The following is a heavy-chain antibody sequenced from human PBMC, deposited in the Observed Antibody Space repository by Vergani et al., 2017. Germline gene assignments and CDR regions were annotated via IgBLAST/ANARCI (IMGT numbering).Heavy chain of an antibody. CDR1: FDSIRNLY. V-gene: IGHV4-59*11. CDR2: IHYSENT. J-gene: IGHJ5*02. Sequence: QVQLQESGPGLVKSSETLSLTCSVSFDSIRNLYCNWIRQPPGKGLEWIGSIHYSENTNYHPSLKTRVTVAVYTSKNQFSLTLTSVTAADTAVYYCASDTHSGQRADRWGQGILVTVTS. D-gene: IGHD6-19*01. CDR3: ASDTHSGQRADR.